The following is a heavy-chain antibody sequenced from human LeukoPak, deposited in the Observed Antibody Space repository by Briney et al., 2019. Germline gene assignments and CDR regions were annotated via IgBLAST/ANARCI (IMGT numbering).Heavy chain of an antibody. J-gene: IGHJ3*02. CDR1: GGSISSSSYY. D-gene: IGHD2-2*01. CDR3: ARQGSRRAFDI. Sequence: SETLSLTCTVSGGSISSSSYYWGWIRHPPGKGLEWIGSIYYSGSTYYNPSLKSRVTISVDTSKNQFSLKLSSVTAADTAVYYCARQGSRRAFDIWGQGTMVTVSS. V-gene: IGHV4-39*01. CDR2: IYYSGST.